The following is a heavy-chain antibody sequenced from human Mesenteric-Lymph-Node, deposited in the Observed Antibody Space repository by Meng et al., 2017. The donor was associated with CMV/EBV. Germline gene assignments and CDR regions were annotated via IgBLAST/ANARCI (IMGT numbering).Heavy chain of an antibody. Sequence: GESLKISCAASGFTFSSYAMSWVRQAPGKGLEWVSAISGSGGSTYYADSVKGRFTISRDNSKNTLYLQLNSLRPEDTAVYYCAKDYGSGRYAFDYWGQGTPVTVPS. CDR2: ISGSGGST. J-gene: IGHJ4*02. V-gene: IGHV3-23*01. CDR1: GFTFSSYA. D-gene: IGHD3-16*01. CDR3: AKDYGSGRYAFDY.